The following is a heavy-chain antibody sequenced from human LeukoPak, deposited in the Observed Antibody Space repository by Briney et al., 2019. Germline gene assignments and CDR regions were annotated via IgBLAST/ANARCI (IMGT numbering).Heavy chain of an antibody. CDR2: IVVGSGNT. J-gene: IGHJ6*03. D-gene: IGHD6-19*01. V-gene: IGHV1-58*02. CDR3: ARDLRYSRGWYPSGMVV. CDR1: GFTFTSSA. Sequence: ASVKVSCKASGFTFTSSAMQWVRQARGQRLEWIGWIVVGSGNTNYAQKFQERVTITRDMSTSTAYMELSSLRSEDTAVYFCARDLRYSRGWYPSGMVVWGKGTTVTISS.